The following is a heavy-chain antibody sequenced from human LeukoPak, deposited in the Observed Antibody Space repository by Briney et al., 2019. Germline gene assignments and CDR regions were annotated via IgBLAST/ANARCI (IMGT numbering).Heavy chain of an antibody. V-gene: IGHV6-1*01. J-gene: IGHJ3*02. CDR2: AYSGSN. CDR1: GDSVSRKAVA. Sequence: QTLSLTCAISGDSVSRKAVAWNWIRQSPSRGLEWLGRAYSGSNDYAVSVKGRITINADTSKSQFSLQLNSVTPEDTAVYYCARGSNSAFDIWGLGTTVTVSS. D-gene: IGHD2-8*01. CDR3: ARGSNSAFDI.